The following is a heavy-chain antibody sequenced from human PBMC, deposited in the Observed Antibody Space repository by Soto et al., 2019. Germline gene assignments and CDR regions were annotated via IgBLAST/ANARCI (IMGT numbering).Heavy chain of an antibody. CDR3: ARDRKVAYSSGWYPSY. D-gene: IGHD6-19*01. Sequence: QVQLQESGPGLVKPSQTLSLTCTVSGGSIGSANHYWSWIRQPPGKGLEWIGYIYYNGYTYYNPSLRGRVTISVDTSKNQFSLKLSSVTAADTAMYYCARDRKVAYSSGWYPSYWGQGTLFTVSS. V-gene: IGHV4-30-4*01. J-gene: IGHJ4*02. CDR1: GGSIGSANHY. CDR2: IYYNGYT.